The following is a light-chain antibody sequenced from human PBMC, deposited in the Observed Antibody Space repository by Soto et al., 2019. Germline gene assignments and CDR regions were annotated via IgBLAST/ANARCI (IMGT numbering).Light chain of an antibody. V-gene: IGKV1-5*03. CDR3: QQYFTYPLT. J-gene: IGKJ4*01. CDR1: QSMSSY. Sequence: EIQMTQSPSTLSASVGDRVTITCRASQSMSSYLAWYQQKPGKAPNLLLYKASTLESGVPSRFSGSASGTEFTLTISSLQPGDFATYYCQQYFTYPLTFGGGTKVEIK. CDR2: KAS.